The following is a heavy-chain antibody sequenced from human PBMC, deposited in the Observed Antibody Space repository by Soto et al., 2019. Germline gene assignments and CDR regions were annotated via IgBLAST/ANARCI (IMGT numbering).Heavy chain of an antibody. Sequence: GASVKVSWKASGYTFTSSGIRWVRQAPGQGLEWMGWISAHNGNTNYVQKLQGRVTMTTDTSTSTAYKELRRLRSDVRAVYYCARCRLSVVGRADSRNNWFDPWGQGTLVTVSS. CDR2: ISAHNGNT. D-gene: IGHD2-2*01. CDR1: GYTFTSSG. CDR3: ARCRLSVVGRADSRNNWFDP. V-gene: IGHV1-18*04. J-gene: IGHJ5*01.